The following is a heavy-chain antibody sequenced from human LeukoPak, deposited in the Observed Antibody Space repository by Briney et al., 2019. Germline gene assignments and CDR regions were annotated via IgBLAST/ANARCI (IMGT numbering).Heavy chain of an antibody. D-gene: IGHD4-23*01. V-gene: IGHV3-48*03. CDR2: SSSGGSAL. Sequence: PGGSLRLSCAASGFTFSSYEMNWVRQAPGKGLEWVSYSSSGGSALYYADSVKGRFTISRDNAKNSLYLQMNSLRAEDTAVYYCTRDEGATVATYQFDFWGRGTLVTVSS. CDR1: GFTFSSYE. CDR3: TRDEGATVATYQFDF. J-gene: IGHJ4*02.